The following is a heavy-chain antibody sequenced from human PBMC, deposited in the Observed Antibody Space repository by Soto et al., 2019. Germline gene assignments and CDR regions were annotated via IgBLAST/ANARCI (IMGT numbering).Heavy chain of an antibody. CDR1: DGSISRSTFY. Sequence: QLQLQESGPGLVKPSETLSLTCTVSDGSISRSTFYWGWIRQPPGKGLEWIGSVHYTGSTYYNPSIKSRVTMSLDSSKNHLSLKVSSVTAADTAIHYCARHLYSGESSGYYGYWGQGALVTVSS. CDR3: ARHLYSGESSGYYGY. V-gene: IGHV4-39*01. D-gene: IGHD3-22*01. J-gene: IGHJ4*02. CDR2: VHYTGST.